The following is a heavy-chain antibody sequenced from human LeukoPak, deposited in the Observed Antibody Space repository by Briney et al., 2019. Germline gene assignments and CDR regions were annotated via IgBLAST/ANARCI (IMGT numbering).Heavy chain of an antibody. V-gene: IGHV3-11*01. CDR3: ASQNELYYYDSSGYTT. CDR1: GFTFSDYY. D-gene: IGHD3-22*01. CDR2: ISSSGSTI. Sequence: GGSLRLSCAASGFTFSDYYMSWLRQAPGKGLEWVSYISSSGSTIYYADSVKGRFTISRDNAKNSLYLQMSSLRAEDTAVYYCASQNELYYYDSSGYTTWGQGTLVTVSS. J-gene: IGHJ4*02.